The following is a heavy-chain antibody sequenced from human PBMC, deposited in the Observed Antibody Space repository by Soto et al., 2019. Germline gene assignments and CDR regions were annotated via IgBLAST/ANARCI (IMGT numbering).Heavy chain of an antibody. D-gene: IGHD3-16*01. Sequence: QVQLVQSGAEVKKPGASVKVSCKASGYTFTSYGISWVRQAPGQGLEWMGWISAYNGNTNYAQKLQGRVTMTTDTPTNTAYGEGGALKSNDTAVFYGGRFVGGEAPGGKNYFAYWGRGTLVPVS. CDR2: ISAYNGNT. CDR1: GYTFTSYG. J-gene: IGHJ4*02. V-gene: IGHV1-18*01. CDR3: GRFVGGEAPGGKNYFAY.